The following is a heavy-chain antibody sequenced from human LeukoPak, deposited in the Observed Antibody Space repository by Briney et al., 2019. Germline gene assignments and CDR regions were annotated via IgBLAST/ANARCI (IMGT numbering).Heavy chain of an antibody. CDR1: GFTFDDYA. D-gene: IGHD6-19*01. Sequence: GGSLRLSCAASGFTFDDYAMHWVRQAPGKGLEWVSGISWNSGSIGYADSVKGRFTISRDNAKNSLYLQMNSLRAEDTALYYCEKDPGASIAVAGIDYWGRGTLVTVSS. J-gene: IGHJ4*02. V-gene: IGHV3-9*01. CDR2: ISWNSGSI. CDR3: EKDPGASIAVAGIDY.